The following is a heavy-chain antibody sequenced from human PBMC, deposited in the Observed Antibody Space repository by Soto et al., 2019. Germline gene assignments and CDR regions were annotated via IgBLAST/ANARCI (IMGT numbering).Heavy chain of an antibody. CDR3: ARGEYIIVYFDY. J-gene: IGHJ4*02. CDR1: GGSISSSNW. D-gene: IGHD6-6*01. V-gene: IGHV4-4*02. CDR2: IYHSGST. Sequence: SETLSLTCAVSGGSISSSNWWSWVRQPPGKGLEWIGEIYHSGSTNYNPSLKSRVTISADKSKNQFSLKLSSVTAADTPVYYCARGEYIIVYFDYWGQGILVTLSS.